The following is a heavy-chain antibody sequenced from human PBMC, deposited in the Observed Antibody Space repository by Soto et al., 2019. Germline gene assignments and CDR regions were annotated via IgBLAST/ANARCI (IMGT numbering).Heavy chain of an antibody. CDR2: IYSSGTT. Sequence: QVQLQESGPGLVRPSETLSLTCSVSGGSISGLYWTWARQPPGKGLEWIGWIYSSGTTNYNPALTSRVTMSVDTSKNQFSLKLTSVTAADSAMYYGARLRNRDFMDVWGRGTPVTVSS. J-gene: IGHJ6*03. V-gene: IGHV4-59*08. D-gene: IGHD1-1*01. CDR1: GGSISGLY. CDR3: ARLRNRDFMDV.